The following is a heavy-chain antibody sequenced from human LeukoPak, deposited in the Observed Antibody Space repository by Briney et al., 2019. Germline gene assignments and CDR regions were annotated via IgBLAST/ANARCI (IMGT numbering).Heavy chain of an antibody. CDR3: ARAGIAGTTDFDY. Sequence: GGSLRLSCAASGFTFSSYAMHWVRQAPGKGLEWVAVISYDGSNKYYADSVKGRFTISRDNSKNTLYLQMNSLRAEDTAAYYCARAGIAGTTDFDYWGQGTLVTVSS. V-gene: IGHV3-30-3*01. CDR1: GFTFSSYA. CDR2: ISYDGSNK. D-gene: IGHD1-7*01. J-gene: IGHJ4*02.